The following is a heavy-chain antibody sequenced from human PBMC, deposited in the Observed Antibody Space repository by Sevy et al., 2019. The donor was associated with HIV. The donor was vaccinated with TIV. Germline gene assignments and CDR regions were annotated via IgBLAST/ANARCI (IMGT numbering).Heavy chain of an antibody. CDR3: AAGGSMIVVEGAFDI. V-gene: IGHV3-53*01. CDR2: IYSGGST. Sequence: GGSLRLSCAASGFTFSSYSMNWVRQAPGKGLEWVSIIYSGGSTYYADSVKGRFTISRDNSKNTLYLQMNSLRAEDTAVYYCAAGGSMIVVEGAFDIWGQGTMVTVSS. D-gene: IGHD3-22*01. J-gene: IGHJ3*02. CDR1: GFTFSSYS.